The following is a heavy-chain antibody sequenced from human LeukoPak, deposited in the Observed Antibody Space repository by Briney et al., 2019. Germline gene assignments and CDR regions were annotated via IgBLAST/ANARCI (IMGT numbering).Heavy chain of an antibody. J-gene: IGHJ4*02. Sequence: SETLSLTCTVSRGSISISNYYWGWIRQPPGKGLEWIGSIYHSGSTNYNPSLKSRVTISVDKSKNQFSLKLSSVTAADTAVYYCARGADSSGYFDYWGQGTLVTVSS. D-gene: IGHD6-19*01. CDR3: ARGADSSGYFDY. V-gene: IGHV4-39*07. CDR2: IYHSGST. CDR1: RGSISISNYY.